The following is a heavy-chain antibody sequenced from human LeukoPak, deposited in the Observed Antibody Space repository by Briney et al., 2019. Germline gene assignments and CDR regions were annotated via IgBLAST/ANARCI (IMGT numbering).Heavy chain of an antibody. J-gene: IGHJ4*02. CDR1: GGTLSTYA. Sequence: VASVKVSCKGSGGTLSTYAFSWVRQAPGQGLEWMGGIIPIFRAANYAQNFQGRVTLTADESTSTAYYCARGPGYLGLQSYFDYWGQGTLVTVSS. V-gene: IGHV1-69*01. D-gene: IGHD5-18*01. CDR3: Y. CDR2: IIPIFRAA.